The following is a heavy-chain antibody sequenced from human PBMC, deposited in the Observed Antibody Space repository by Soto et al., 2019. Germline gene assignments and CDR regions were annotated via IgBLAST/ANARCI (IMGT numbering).Heavy chain of an antibody. V-gene: IGHV3-74*01. CDR2: INSDGSST. J-gene: IGHJ3*02. CDR1: GFTFSSYW. D-gene: IGHD3-10*01. Sequence: GGSLRLSCAASGFTFSSYWMRWVRQAPGKGLVWVSRINSDGSSTSYADSVKGRFTISRDNAKNTLYLQMNSLRAEDTAVYYCARDARNYYDAFDIWGQGTMVTVSS. CDR3: ARDARNYYDAFDI.